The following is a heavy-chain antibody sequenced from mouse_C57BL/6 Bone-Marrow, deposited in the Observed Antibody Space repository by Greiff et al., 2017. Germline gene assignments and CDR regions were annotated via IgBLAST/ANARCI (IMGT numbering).Heavy chain of an antibody. CDR1: GYTFTSYD. CDR2: IYPRDGST. CDR3: ARHPPHRNPYFDV. Sequence: VQLQESGPELVKPGASVKLSCKASGYTFTSYDINWVKQRPGQGLEWIGWIYPRDGSTKYNEKFKGKATLTVDTSSSTAYMELHSLTSEDSAVYYCARHPPHRNPYFDVWGTGTTVTVSS. V-gene: IGHV1-85*01. J-gene: IGHJ1*03.